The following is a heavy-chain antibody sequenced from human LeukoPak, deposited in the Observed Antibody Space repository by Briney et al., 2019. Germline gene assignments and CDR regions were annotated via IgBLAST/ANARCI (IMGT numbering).Heavy chain of an antibody. Sequence: GASVKVSCKASGYTFTSYYMHWVRQAPGQGLEWMGIINPSGGSTSYAQKFQGRVTMTRDTSTSTAYMELRSLRSDDTAVYYCARDYGDYVDYWGQGTLVTVSS. CDR1: GYTFTSYY. D-gene: IGHD4-17*01. CDR3: ARDYGDYVDY. J-gene: IGHJ4*02. CDR2: INPSGGST. V-gene: IGHV1-46*01.